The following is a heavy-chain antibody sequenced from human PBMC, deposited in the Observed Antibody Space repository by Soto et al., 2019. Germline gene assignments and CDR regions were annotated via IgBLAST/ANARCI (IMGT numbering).Heavy chain of an antibody. D-gene: IGHD3-10*01. J-gene: IGHJ6*02. V-gene: IGHV4-59*08. Sequence: PSETLSLTCTVSGGSMISYYWSWFRQPRGQGLEWIGYMGYNGFTRYNPSLRSRVAISLDTAKNQFSLNLSSVTAADTALYYCARQGFGELLGLVDVWGQGITVTVSS. CDR1: GGSMISYY. CDR3: ARQGFGELLGLVDV. CDR2: MGYNGFT.